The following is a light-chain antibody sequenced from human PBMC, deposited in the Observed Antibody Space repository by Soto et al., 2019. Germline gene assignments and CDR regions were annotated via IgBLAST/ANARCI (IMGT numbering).Light chain of an antibody. CDR3: MQALHPPQST. J-gene: IGKJ5*01. CDR2: LAS. Sequence: DIVMTQSPLSLPVTPGEPASISCRSSQSLLHSTGYNFLDWYLQKPGQSPQLLISLASNRASGVPARFSGSGSGRDFTLKISRVEAEDVGIYYCMQALHPPQSTFGQGTRLEIK. V-gene: IGKV2-28*01. CDR1: QSLLHSTGYNF.